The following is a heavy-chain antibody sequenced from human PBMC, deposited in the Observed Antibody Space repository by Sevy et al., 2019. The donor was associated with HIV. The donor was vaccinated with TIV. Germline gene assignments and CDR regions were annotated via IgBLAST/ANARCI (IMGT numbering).Heavy chain of an antibody. V-gene: IGHV1-2*06. CDR1: GYTFTGYY. CDR3: ARDGIVVVVGASDRNWFDP. Sequence: ASVKVSCKASGYTFTGYYMHWVRQAPGQGLEWMGRINPNSGGTNYAQKFQGRVTMTRDTSISTAYMELSRLRSDDTAVYYRARDGIVVVVGASDRNWFDPWGQGTLVTVSS. CDR2: INPNSGGT. D-gene: IGHD2-15*01. J-gene: IGHJ5*02.